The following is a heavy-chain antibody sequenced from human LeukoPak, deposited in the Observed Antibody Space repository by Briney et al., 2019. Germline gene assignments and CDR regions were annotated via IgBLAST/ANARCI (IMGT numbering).Heavy chain of an antibody. V-gene: IGHV6-1*01. D-gene: IGHD1-26*01. CDR1: GDSVSSDSAA. J-gene: IGHJ4*02. CDR3: ARDPVGGSTIFDS. Sequence: SQTLSLTCAISGDSVSSDSAAWNWIRQSPSRGLEWLARTYFRSKWYYDYALADKGRITINPDTSKNQFSLQLNSVTPEDTAVYFCARDPVGGSTIFDSWGQGTLVTVSS. CDR2: TYFRSKWYY.